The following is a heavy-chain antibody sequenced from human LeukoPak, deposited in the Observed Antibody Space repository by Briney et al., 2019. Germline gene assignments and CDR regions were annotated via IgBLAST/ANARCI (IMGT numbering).Heavy chain of an antibody. Sequence: GSLRLSCAASDFTFSSYAMSWVRQPPGKGLEWIGSHYYSGSIYYNPSLKSRVTISVDTSKNQFSLKLSSVTAAETAVYYCARHRAGYHVDWWGQGTLVTVSS. V-gene: IGHV4-39*01. CDR3: ARHRAGYHVDW. CDR2: HYYSGSI. CDR1: DFTFSSYA. J-gene: IGHJ4*02. D-gene: IGHD3-9*01.